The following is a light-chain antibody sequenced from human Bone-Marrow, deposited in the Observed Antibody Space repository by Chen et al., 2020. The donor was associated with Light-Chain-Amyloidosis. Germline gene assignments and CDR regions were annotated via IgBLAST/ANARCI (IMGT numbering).Light chain of an antibody. Sequence: SYVLPQPSSVSVAPGQTVTIVCGGNNIGSTRVHWYQQTPGQAPLLVVYDDSDRPSGIPERLSGSNSGNTATLTISRVEAGDEADYYCQVWDRSSDRPVFGGGTKLTVL. CDR1: NIGSTR. V-gene: IGLV3-21*02. CDR2: DDS. CDR3: QVWDRSSDRPV. J-gene: IGLJ3*02.